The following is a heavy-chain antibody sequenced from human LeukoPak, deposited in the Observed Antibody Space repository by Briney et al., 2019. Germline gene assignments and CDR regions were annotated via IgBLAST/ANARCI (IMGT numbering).Heavy chain of an antibody. CDR2: INWNGGST. CDR1: GFTFDDYG. CDR3: AKYPTGTTSPFDY. V-gene: IGHV3-20*04. J-gene: IGHJ4*02. Sequence: GGSLRLSCAASGFTFDDYGMSWVRQAPGKGLEWVSGINWNGGSTGYADSVKGRFTISRDNSKNTLYLQMNSLRAEDTAVYYCAKYPTGTTSPFDYWGQGTLVTVSS. D-gene: IGHD1-1*01.